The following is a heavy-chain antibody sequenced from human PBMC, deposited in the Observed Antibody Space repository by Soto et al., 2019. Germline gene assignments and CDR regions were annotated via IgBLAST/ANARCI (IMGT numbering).Heavy chain of an antibody. J-gene: IGHJ4*02. CDR3: ARDIDYNIDY. CDR1: GYIFTSYG. Sequence: ASLKVSCKASGYIFTSYGFSWVRQAPGQGLEWVGWINAYNGNTNYAQRFQGRVTVTTDTSTSTAYMELRNLRSDDTAVYYCARDIDYNIDYWGLGTLVTVSS. CDR2: INAYNGNT. V-gene: IGHV1-18*01. D-gene: IGHD4-4*01.